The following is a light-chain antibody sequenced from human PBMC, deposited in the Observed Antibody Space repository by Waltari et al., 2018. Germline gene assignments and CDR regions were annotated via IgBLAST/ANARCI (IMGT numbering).Light chain of an antibody. CDR2: GAS. V-gene: IGKV3-15*01. CDR1: QSLSSN. Sequence: EIGMTQSPATLSVSTGERVTFSCRASQSLSSNLAWYQQKPGQAPRLLIYGASTRAAGIPARFSGSGSGTEFTLTISSMESEDFAVYYCQQYNYWPPLTFGGGTKVDIK. J-gene: IGKJ4*01. CDR3: QQYNYWPPLT.